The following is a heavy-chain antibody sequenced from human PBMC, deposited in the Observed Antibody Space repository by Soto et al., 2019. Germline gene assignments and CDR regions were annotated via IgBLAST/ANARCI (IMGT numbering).Heavy chain of an antibody. CDR1: GLTVSRNY. CDR3: APSSGHHYYFDS. V-gene: IGHV3-53*01. Sequence: EQLVESGGGLIQPGGSLRISCAFSGLTVSRNYMSWVRQAPGKGLDWVSALYSGGSSSYAESVKDRFTISRHSSKKMLYLQMNSLRPEDTAIYYCAPSSGHHYYFDSWGQGTLVPVS. CDR2: LYSGGSS. J-gene: IGHJ4*02. D-gene: IGHD3-22*01.